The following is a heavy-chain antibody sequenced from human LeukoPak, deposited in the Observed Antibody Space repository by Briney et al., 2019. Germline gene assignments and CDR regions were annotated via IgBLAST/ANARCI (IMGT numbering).Heavy chain of an antibody. V-gene: IGHV4-4*02. CDR3: AVTMVRGVNYYYGMDV. D-gene: IGHD3-10*01. CDR2: IYHSGST. CDR1: GGSISSSNW. J-gene: IGHJ6*02. Sequence: SGTLSLTCAVSGGSISSSNWWSWVRQPPGKGLEWIGEIYHSGSTNYNPSLKSRVTISVDKSKNQFSLKLSSVTAADTAVYYCAVTMVRGVNYYYGMDVWGQGTTVTVSS.